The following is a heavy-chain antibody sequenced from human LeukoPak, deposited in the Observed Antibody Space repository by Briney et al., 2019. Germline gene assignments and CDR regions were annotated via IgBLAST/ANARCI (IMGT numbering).Heavy chain of an antibody. CDR1: GYSFSSYY. Sequence: ASVKVSCKASGYSFSSYYMHWVRQAPGQGLEWMGIINPSGGSTSYAQKFQGRVTMTRDTSTSTVYMELSSLRSEDTAVYYCARDLRVRSEVTTLTTSADYWGQGTLVTVSS. V-gene: IGHV1-46*01. D-gene: IGHD4-17*01. J-gene: IGHJ4*02. CDR3: ARDLRVRSEVTTLTTSADY. CDR2: INPSGGST.